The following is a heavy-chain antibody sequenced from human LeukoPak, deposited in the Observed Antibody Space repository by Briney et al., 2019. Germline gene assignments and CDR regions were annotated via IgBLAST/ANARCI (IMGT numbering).Heavy chain of an antibody. J-gene: IGHJ3*02. Sequence: GGSLRLPCAASGLTFSSYGMHWVRQAPGKGLEWVLSIGATGDTYYAGSVKGRFTVSRDSAKKSLYLQMSSLRAGDTAVYFCVLGAYWNDDKNAFHIWGPGTMVTVSS. CDR2: IGATGDT. V-gene: IGHV3-13*01. D-gene: IGHD1-1*01. CDR3: VLGAYWNDDKNAFHI. CDR1: GLTFSSYG.